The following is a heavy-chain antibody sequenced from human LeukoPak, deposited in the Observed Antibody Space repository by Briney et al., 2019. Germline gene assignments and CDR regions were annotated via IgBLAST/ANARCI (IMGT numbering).Heavy chain of an antibody. CDR3: ASQPLRRYNYGYFDY. V-gene: IGHV4-34*01. D-gene: IGHD5-18*01. Sequence: SETLSLTWAVDGGSSSGYYWSWLRQPPGKGLEWIGEINHSGSTNYNPSFKSRVIISVDTSKNQFSLKLSSVTAADTAVYYCASQPLRRYNYGYFDYWGQGTRVTVS. CDR1: GGSSSGYY. J-gene: IGHJ4*02. CDR2: INHSGST.